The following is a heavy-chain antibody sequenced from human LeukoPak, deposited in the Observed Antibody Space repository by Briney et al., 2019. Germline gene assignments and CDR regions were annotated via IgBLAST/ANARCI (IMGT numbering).Heavy chain of an antibody. CDR1: GFTFSSYG. J-gene: IGHJ4*02. CDR3: AKDLYLTGYSFDY. V-gene: IGHV3-30*18. CDR2: ISYDGSNK. D-gene: IGHD3-9*01. Sequence: GGSLRLSCAASGFTFSSYGMHWVRQAPGKGLEWVAVISYDGSNKYYADSVKGRFTISRDNSKNTLYLQMNSLRAEDTAVYYCAKDLYLTGYSFDYWGRGTLVTVSS.